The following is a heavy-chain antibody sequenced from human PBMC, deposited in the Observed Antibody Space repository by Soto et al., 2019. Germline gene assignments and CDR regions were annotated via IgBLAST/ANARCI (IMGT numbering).Heavy chain of an antibody. CDR3: ATDITYGPGREEH. J-gene: IGHJ4*02. Sequence: QVQLVQSGAEVTKPGASVKVSCKVSGYPFTELSMHWVRQAPGKGLEWLGGYTPEEGETMSAQKFQGRLTMTEDISTDTAYMELRSVRSEDTAMYYCATDITYGPGREEHWGQGNLVTVSS. CDR2: YTPEEGET. CDR1: GYPFTELS. D-gene: IGHD3-10*01. V-gene: IGHV1-24*01.